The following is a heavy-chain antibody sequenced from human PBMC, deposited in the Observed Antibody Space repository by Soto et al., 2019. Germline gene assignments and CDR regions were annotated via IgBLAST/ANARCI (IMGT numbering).Heavy chain of an antibody. V-gene: IGHV3-23*01. CDR3: AKKDRLYGVAVAFDS. Sequence: PGGSLRLSCAASGISFSYNAMSWVRQAPGKGLEWISAISGDGVSKLYADSVRGRFTISRDNAANTLYLQMSSLRTEDTALYYCAKKDRLYGVAVAFDSWGQGTLVTVSS. CDR2: ISGDGVSK. J-gene: IGHJ4*02. CDR1: GISFSYNA. D-gene: IGHD6-19*01.